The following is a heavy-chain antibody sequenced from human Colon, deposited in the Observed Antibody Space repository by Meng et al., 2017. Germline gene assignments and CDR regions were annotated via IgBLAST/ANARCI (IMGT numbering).Heavy chain of an antibody. Sequence: WGSLRLSCAVSGFIFSNYEMDCGSQPPGKGLVWRANIRASGSETFYADSVKGRFSISRDNAKNSLFLEMDSLTTQDTGLDYCVRAAVVELGTGPFEVWGQGTMVTVSS. CDR3: VRAAVVELGTGPFEV. CDR1: GFIFSNYE. D-gene: IGHD1-14*01. V-gene: IGHV3-48*03. J-gene: IGHJ3*01. CDR2: IRASGSET.